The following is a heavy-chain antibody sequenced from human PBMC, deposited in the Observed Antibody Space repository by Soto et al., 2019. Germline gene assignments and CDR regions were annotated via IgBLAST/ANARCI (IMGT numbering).Heavy chain of an antibody. Sequence: GGSLRLSCAASGFTFSSYGMHWVRQAPGKGLEWVAVIWYDGSNKYYADSVKGRFTISRDNSKNTLYLQMNSLRAEDTAVYYCATSQYYDFWSGYYTGARFYYGMDVWGQGTTVTVSS. CDR1: GFTFSSYG. CDR3: ATSQYYDFWSGYYTGARFYYGMDV. J-gene: IGHJ6*02. D-gene: IGHD3-3*01. CDR2: IWYDGSNK. V-gene: IGHV3-33*01.